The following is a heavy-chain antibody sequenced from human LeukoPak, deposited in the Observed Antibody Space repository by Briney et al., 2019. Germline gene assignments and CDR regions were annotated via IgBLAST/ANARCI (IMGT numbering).Heavy chain of an antibody. CDR1: GGSISSGGYY. CDR2: IYHSGST. J-gene: IGHJ5*02. Sequence: PSETLSLTCTVSGGSISSGGYYWSWIRQPPGKGLEWIGYIYHSGSTYYNPSLKSRVTISVDRSKNQFSLKLSSVTAADTAVYYCARAPYPYNWFDPWGQGTLVTVSS. D-gene: IGHD3-16*01. V-gene: IGHV4-30-2*01. CDR3: ARAPYPYNWFDP.